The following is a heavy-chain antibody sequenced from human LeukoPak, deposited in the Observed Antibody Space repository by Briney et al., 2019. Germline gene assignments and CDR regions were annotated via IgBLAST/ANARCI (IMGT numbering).Heavy chain of an antibody. CDR2: IHVGNGNT. CDR1: GYIFSNYA. D-gene: IGHD6-19*01. V-gene: IGHV1-3*01. Sequence: GALVKVSCKASGYIFSNYAMHWVRQAPGQRLEWMGWIHVGNGNTKYSQRFQGTVTITRDTSASTAYMELSSLRSEDTAVYYCARDSGAVAFDYWGQRTLVTVSS. J-gene: IGHJ4*02. CDR3: ARDSGAVAFDY.